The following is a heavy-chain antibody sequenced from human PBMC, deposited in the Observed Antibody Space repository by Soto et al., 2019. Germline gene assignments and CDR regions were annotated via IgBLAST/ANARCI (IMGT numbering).Heavy chain of an antibody. CDR2: ISSNGGST. Sequence: PGGSLRLSCAASGFTFSIYAMHWVRQAPGKELEYVSAISSNGGSTYYANSVKGRFTTSRDNSKNTLYLQMGSLRAEDMAVYYCAREGYCSSTSCYSFDYWGQGTLVTVSS. J-gene: IGHJ4*02. V-gene: IGHV3-64*01. CDR3: AREGYCSSTSCYSFDY. CDR1: GFTFSIYA. D-gene: IGHD2-2*01.